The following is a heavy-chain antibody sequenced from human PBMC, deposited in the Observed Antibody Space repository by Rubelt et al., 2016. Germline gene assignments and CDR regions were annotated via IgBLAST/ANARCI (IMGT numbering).Heavy chain of an antibody. D-gene: IGHD3-22*01. Sequence: GGSLRLSCAASGFTFRSYAMNWVREAPGKGLEWVSAIGGSDERTYYADSVKGRFTISRDNSKNTLDLQMNSLRAEDTALYYCARVADTSGYLDYWGQGTLVTVSS. J-gene: IGHJ4*02. CDR2: IGGSDERT. CDR1: GFTFRSYA. CDR3: ARVADTSGYLDY. V-gene: IGHV3-23*01.